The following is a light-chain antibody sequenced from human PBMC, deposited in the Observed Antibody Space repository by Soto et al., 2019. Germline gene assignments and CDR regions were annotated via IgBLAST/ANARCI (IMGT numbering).Light chain of an antibody. J-gene: IGKJ2*01. CDR3: QQSYSTLMYT. Sequence: DIQMTQSPSSLSASVGDRVTITCRASQSIGTYLSWYQQKQGKAPRLLIHGAINLKGGVPSRFSGSGSGTDFTLTITSLDPEDFATYYCQQSYSTLMYTFGQGTKVEIK. CDR1: QSIGTY. CDR2: GAI. V-gene: IGKV1-39*01.